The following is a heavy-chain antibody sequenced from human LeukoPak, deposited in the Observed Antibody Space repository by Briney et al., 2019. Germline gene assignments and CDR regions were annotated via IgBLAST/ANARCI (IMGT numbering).Heavy chain of an antibody. CDR1: GFTVSSNY. D-gene: IGHD6-25*01. CDR2: IYSGGST. CDR3: ANNLVSAAGDH. V-gene: IGHV3-53*01. Sequence: PGGSLRLSCAASGFTVSSNYMSWVRQAPGKGLEWVSVIYSGGSTYYADSVKGRFTISRDNAKNSVDLQMSSLRVEDTAVYYCANNLVSAAGDHWGQGTLVSVSS. J-gene: IGHJ4*02.